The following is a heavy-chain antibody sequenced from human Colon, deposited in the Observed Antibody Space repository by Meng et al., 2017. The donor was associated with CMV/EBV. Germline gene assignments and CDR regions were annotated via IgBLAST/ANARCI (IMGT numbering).Heavy chain of an antibody. D-gene: IGHD3-16*01. CDR1: GVPFATYS. Sequence: GESLKISCAVSGVPFATYSMHWARQAPGKGLEWVALISHDGRFEDYAESVKGRFTISRDNSKGTLFLQMNSLTPEDTGVYYCARHGGPSWTHFYFDYWGQGTLVTVSS. J-gene: IGHJ4*02. CDR3: ARHGGPSWTHFYFDY. V-gene: IGHV3-30*04. CDR2: ISHDGRFE.